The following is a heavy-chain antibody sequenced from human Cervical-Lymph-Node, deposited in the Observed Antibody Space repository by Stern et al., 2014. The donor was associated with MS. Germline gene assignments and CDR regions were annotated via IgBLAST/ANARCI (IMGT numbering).Heavy chain of an antibody. CDR2: ISSSGRYK. D-gene: IGHD3-22*01. CDR1: GFTFSSYS. J-gene: IGHJ3*02. Sequence: EVQLVESGGGLVKPGGSLRLSCAASGFTFSSYSMHWVRQAPGKGLELVASISSSGRYKFYADSVKGRFTLSEEHAKNSLSMQLNSLRAEDTAIYYCARGGDYNTYDIWGQGTMVTVSS. V-gene: IGHV3-21*01. CDR3: ARGGDYNTYDI.